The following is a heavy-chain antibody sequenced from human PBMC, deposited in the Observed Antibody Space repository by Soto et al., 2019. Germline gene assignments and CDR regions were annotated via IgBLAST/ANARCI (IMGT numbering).Heavy chain of an antibody. J-gene: IGHJ6*02. D-gene: IGHD5-12*01. CDR1: GFTFSSHW. V-gene: IGHV3-7*02. Sequence: SLRLSCAASGFTFSSHWMSWVRQAPGKGLEWVANVKPDGSEKWYVDSVKGRFTISRDNAKNSLYLQMNSLRVEDTAVYYCASNTRDGYNNDYDYYGMDVWGQGTTVNVSS. CDR2: VKPDGSEK. CDR3: ASNTRDGYNNDYDYYGMDV.